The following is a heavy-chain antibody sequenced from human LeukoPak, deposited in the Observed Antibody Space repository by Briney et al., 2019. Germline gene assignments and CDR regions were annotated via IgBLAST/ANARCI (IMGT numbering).Heavy chain of an antibody. J-gene: IGHJ4*02. CDR3: VKDGDIVVVPAAMGPFDY. CDR1: GFTFSSYA. Sequence: GGSLRLSWSASGFTFSSYAMHWVRQAPVKGLEYVSAISSNGGSTYYADSVKGRFTISRDNSKNTLYLQMSSLRAEDTAVYYCVKDGDIVVVPAAMGPFDYWGQGTLVTVSS. CDR2: ISSNGGST. D-gene: IGHD2-2*01. V-gene: IGHV3-64D*06.